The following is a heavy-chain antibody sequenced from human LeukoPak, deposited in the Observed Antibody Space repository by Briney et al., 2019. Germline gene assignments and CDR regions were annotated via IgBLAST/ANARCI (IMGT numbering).Heavy chain of an antibody. CDR1: GLTVSSNY. CDR3: AREIVGATYAFDI. Sequence: PGASLTLSCAASGLTVSSNYTSCARHAPGEGLEWVSVIYSGGSTYYADSVKGRFTISRDNTKNTLYLQMNSLRAEDAAVYYCAREIVGATYAFDIWGQGTMVTVSS. D-gene: IGHD1-26*01. V-gene: IGHV3-53*01. CDR2: IYSGGST. J-gene: IGHJ3*02.